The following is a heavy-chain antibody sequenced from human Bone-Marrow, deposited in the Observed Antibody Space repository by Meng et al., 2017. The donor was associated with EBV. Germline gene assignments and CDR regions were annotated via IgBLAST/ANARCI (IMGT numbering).Heavy chain of an antibody. D-gene: IGHD6-19*01. CDR2: ISHSGST. J-gene: IGHJ2*01. CDR1: GGSTGSSYW. Sequence: QRSGHGPGQASGTPSLTSAAAGGSTGSSYWWSWVRQPPGKGLEWIGEISHSGSTKYNPSLKSRVTISVDKSENQFSLKLNSVTAADTAVYYCATDRAVAGHRYFDLWGRGTLVTVSS. CDR3: ATDRAVAGHRYFDL. V-gene: IGHV4-4*02.